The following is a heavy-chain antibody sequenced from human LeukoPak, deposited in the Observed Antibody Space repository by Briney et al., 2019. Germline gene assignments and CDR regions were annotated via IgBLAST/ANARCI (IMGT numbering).Heavy chain of an antibody. CDR2: IIPIFGTA. D-gene: IGHD5-24*01. J-gene: IGHJ5*02. CDR1: GGTFSSYA. Sequence: ASVKVSCKASGGTFSSYAISWVRQAPGQGLEWMGGIIPIFGTANYAQKFRGRVTITADESTSTAYMELSSLRSEDTAVYYCARDPTPVEMATGFDPWGQGTLVTVSS. V-gene: IGHV1-69*01. CDR3: ARDPTPVEMATGFDP.